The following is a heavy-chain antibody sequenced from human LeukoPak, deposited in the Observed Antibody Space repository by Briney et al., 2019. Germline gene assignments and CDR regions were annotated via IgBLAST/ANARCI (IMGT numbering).Heavy chain of an antibody. CDR3: ARGATVTTGFDS. J-gene: IGHJ4*02. CDR2: IYYTGST. CDR1: GGSISSYY. Sequence: PSETLFLTCTVSGGSISSYYWSWIRQPPGKGLEWIGYIYYTGSTNYNPSLKSRVTISVDTSKNQFSLKLSSVTAADTAVYYCARGATVTTGFDSWGQGTLVTVSS. D-gene: IGHD4-17*01. V-gene: IGHV4-59*01.